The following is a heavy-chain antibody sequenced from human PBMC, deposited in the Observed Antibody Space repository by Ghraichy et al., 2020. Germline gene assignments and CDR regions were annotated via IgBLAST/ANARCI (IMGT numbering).Heavy chain of an antibody. Sequence: LSLTCAASGFIFSDSIMSWLRQAPGKGLEWVAYITPPSTTIYYANSVKGQFTISRDNVKNSLYLQMNSLRVEDAAVYYCARAGNFDLWGQGTQVTVSS. V-gene: IGHV3-48*01. J-gene: IGHJ4*02. CDR2: ITPPSTTI. CDR1: GFIFSDSI. CDR3: ARAGNFDL. D-gene: IGHD1-1*01.